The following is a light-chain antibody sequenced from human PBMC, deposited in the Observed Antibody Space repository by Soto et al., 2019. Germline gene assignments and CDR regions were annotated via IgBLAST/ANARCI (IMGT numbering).Light chain of an antibody. Sequence: DIQLTQSPSTLSASIGDRVTITCRASQSLSSSLAWYQQKPGKAPNLLIYKASSLQSGGPSRFSGSGSGTEFTLASSGLQADEFATYYCQQYFAFSFTFGQGTKVEIQ. V-gene: IGKV1-5*03. CDR1: QSLSSS. CDR2: KAS. J-gene: IGKJ2*01. CDR3: QQYFAFSFT.